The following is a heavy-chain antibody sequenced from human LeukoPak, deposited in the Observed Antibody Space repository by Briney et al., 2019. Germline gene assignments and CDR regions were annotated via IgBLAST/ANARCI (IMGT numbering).Heavy chain of an antibody. V-gene: IGHV3-48*03. Sequence: GGSLRLSCAASGFTFSSYELNWVRQAPGKGLEWVSYISDTGSTIYYADSVEGRFTISRDNAKNSLYLQMNSLRAEDTALYYCARVGIYGDYGRYFDYWGQGTLVTVSS. D-gene: IGHD4-17*01. J-gene: IGHJ4*02. CDR3: ARVGIYGDYGRYFDY. CDR1: GFTFSSYE. CDR2: ISDTGSTI.